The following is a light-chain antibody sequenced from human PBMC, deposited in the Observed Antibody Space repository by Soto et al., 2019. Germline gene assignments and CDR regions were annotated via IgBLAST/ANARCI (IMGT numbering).Light chain of an antibody. J-gene: IGLJ3*02. Sequence: QSALTQPASVSGSPGQSITISCTGTSSDVGGYHYVSWYQQHPGKAPKLMIYDVSSRPSGVSNRFSGSKSGSTASLTISGLQADDEAVYYCSSCSSSSTVLFGGGTKRPS. CDR1: SSDVGGYHY. CDR2: DVS. CDR3: SSCSSSSTVL. V-gene: IGLV2-14*01.